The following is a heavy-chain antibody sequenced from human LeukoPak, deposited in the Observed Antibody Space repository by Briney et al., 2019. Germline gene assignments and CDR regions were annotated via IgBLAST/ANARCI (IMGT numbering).Heavy chain of an antibody. CDR3: ASDPDSTIWPQYFQH. CDR2: VSQDGRET. Sequence: AGGSLRLSCAASGFTFRNCWMNWVRQAPGRGLEWVANVSQDGRETHYVDSVIGRFTISRNNAQNLLFLEMNSLRGEDTAVYYCASDPDSTIWPQYFQHWGRGALVTVSS. J-gene: IGHJ1*01. CDR1: GFTFRNCW. D-gene: IGHD5-18*01. V-gene: IGHV3-7*04.